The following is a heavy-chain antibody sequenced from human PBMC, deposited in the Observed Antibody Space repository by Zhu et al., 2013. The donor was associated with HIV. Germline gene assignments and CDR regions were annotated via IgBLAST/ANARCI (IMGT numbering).Heavy chain of an antibody. CDR2: IRSHLYGGTT. D-gene: IGHD1-26*01. J-gene: IGHJ4*02. CDR3: HSFYRHSWSDIDY. CDR1: GFTFGDYA. V-gene: IGHV3-49*03. Sequence: EVQLVESGGGLVQPGRSLRLSCTVSGFTFGDYAMNWFRQAPGKGLEWVGFIRSHLYGGTTEYAASVKGRFTISRDDSKSIAYLYMNSLKTEDTAVYYCHSFYRHSWSDIDYWGQGTLVTVSS.